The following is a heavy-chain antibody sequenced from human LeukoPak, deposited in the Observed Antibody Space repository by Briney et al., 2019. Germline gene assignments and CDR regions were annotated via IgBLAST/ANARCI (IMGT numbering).Heavy chain of an antibody. CDR2: INSDGSAT. V-gene: IGHV3-74*01. Sequence: GSLRLSCAASGFTFGSPWMHWVRQAPGKGLVWVSRINSDGSATAYADSVKGHFTISRDNSKNTLYLQMNSLRAEDTAVYYCARERYFDYWGQGTLVTVSS. J-gene: IGHJ4*02. CDR3: ARERYFDY. CDR1: GFTFGSPW.